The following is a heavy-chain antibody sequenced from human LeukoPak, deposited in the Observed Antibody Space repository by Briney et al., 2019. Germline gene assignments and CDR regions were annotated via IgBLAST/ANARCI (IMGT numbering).Heavy chain of an antibody. CDR2: ISGSATNT. CDR1: GFTFSTYA. J-gene: IGHJ4*02. CDR3: ARRAGAYSHPYDY. D-gene: IGHD4/OR15-4a*01. V-gene: IGHV3-23*01. Sequence: GGSLRLSCAASGFTFSTYAMSWVRQAPGKGLEWVSSISGSATNTYYADSVKGRFTISRDKSKNTLDLQMNSLRAEDTAVYYCARRAGAYSHPYDYWGQGTLVTVSS.